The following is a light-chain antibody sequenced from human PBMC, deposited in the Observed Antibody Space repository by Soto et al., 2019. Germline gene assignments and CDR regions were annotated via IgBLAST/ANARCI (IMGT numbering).Light chain of an antibody. Sequence: SYELTQPPSVSVAPGQTARMTCGGNNIGSKRVQWYQHKAGQAPVMVVYEDSDRPSGIPERFSGSNSGNTATLTISRVEAGDEADYYCQVWDSTSVLAVFGTGTKLTVL. J-gene: IGLJ1*01. CDR3: QVWDSTSVLAV. CDR2: EDS. CDR1: NIGSKR. V-gene: IGLV3-21*02.